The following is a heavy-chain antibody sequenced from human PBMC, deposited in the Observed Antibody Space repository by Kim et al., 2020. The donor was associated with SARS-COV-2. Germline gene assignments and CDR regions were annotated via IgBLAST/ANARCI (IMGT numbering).Heavy chain of an antibody. D-gene: IGHD2-2*01. J-gene: IGHJ6*02. Sequence: VKGRFTISRDNAKNSLYLQMNSLRAEDTAVYYCASLGYCSSTSCYFGMDVWGQGTTVTVSS. CDR3: ASLGYCSSTSCYFGMDV. V-gene: IGHV3-48*03.